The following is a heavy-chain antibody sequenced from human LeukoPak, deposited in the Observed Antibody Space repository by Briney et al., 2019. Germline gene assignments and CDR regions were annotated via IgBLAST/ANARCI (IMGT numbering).Heavy chain of an antibody. Sequence: ASVKVSCKASGYTFTSYGISWVRQAPGQGLEWMGWISAYNGNTNYAQKLQGRVTMTTDTSTSTAYMELRSLRSDDTAVYYCARGRVPAAMSPYNWFDPWGQGTLVTVSS. CDR1: GYTFTSYG. V-gene: IGHV1-18*01. J-gene: IGHJ5*02. D-gene: IGHD2-2*01. CDR3: ARGRVPAAMSPYNWFDP. CDR2: ISAYNGNT.